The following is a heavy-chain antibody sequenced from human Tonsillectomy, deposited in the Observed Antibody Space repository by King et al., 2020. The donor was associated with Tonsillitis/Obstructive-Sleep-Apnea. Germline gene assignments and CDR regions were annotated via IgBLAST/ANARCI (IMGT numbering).Heavy chain of an antibody. D-gene: IGHD5-12*01. V-gene: IGHV3-7*04. Sequence: VQLVESGGGLVQPGGSLRLSCAASGFTFSSYWMTWVRQAPGKGLEWVANINQDGSEEHYVDSVKGRFTISRDNAKNSVYLQMNSLRAEDTSVYYCARDTLRRFDYWGQGTLVTVSS. CDR2: INQDGSEE. CDR3: ARDTLRRFDY. J-gene: IGHJ4*02. CDR1: GFTFSSYW.